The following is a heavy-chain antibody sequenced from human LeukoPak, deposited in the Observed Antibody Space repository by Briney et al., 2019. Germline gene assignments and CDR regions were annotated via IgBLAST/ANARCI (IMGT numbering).Heavy chain of an antibody. Sequence: GGSPRLSCAASGFKFDDYGMSWVRQAPGKGLEWVCDINWNGAWTGYADSVKGRFTISRDNAKNSLYLQMNSLRAEDTALYYCAGYYYDSSSGFDLWGQGTLVTVSA. D-gene: IGHD3-22*01. CDR2: INWNGAWT. CDR3: AGYYYDSSSGFDL. CDR1: GFKFDDYG. V-gene: IGHV3-20*04. J-gene: IGHJ5*02.